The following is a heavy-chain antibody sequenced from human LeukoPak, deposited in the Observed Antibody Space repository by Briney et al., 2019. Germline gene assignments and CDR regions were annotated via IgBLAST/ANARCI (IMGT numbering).Heavy chain of an antibody. CDR1: GSTLSNAW. CDR3: TTGGWLANWYFDL. V-gene: IGHV3-15*01. CDR2: IKSKTDGGTT. J-gene: IGHJ2*01. Sequence: GGSLRLSCAASGSTLSNAWMSWVRQAPGKGLEWVGRIKSKTDGGTTDYAAPVKGRFTISRDDSKNTLYLQMNSLKTEDTAVYYCTTGGWLANWYFDLWGRGTLVTVSS. D-gene: IGHD6-19*01.